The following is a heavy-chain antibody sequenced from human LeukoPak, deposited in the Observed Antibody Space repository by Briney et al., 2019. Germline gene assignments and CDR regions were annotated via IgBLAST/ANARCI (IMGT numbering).Heavy chain of an antibody. CDR2: INPNSGGT. J-gene: IGHJ3*02. D-gene: IGHD5-12*01. V-gene: IGHV1-2*02. CDR1: GYTFTGYY. CDR3: ASGVATIRGAFDI. Sequence: ASVKVSCKASGYTFTGYYMHWVRQAPGQGLEWMGWINPNSGGTNYAQKLQGRVTVTTDTSTSTAYMELRSLRSDDTAVYYCASGVATIRGAFDIWGQGTMVTVSS.